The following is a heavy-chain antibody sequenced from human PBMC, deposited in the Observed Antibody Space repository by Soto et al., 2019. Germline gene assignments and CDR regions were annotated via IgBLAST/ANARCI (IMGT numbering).Heavy chain of an antibody. Sequence: QVQLVQSGAEVKKPGASVKVSCKASGYTFTSYGISWVRQAPGQGLEWMGWLSAYNGKTNYAKKLQGRVTKTTDTITSTAYMKLSSLRSDDTAVYYCARDKGRGAARPEPYGMDVWGQGTTVTVS. CDR2: LSAYNGKT. CDR1: GYTFTSYG. CDR3: ARDKGRGAARPEPYGMDV. V-gene: IGHV1-18*01. J-gene: IGHJ6*02. D-gene: IGHD6-6*01.